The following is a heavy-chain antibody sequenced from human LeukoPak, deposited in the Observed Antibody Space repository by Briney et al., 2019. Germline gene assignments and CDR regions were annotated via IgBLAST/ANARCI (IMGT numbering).Heavy chain of an antibody. D-gene: IGHD3-16*01. CDR2: IRYDGSNK. V-gene: IGHV3-30*02. CDR3: AKDWGEYFDYVWGSFTSFDS. Sequence: PGGSLRLSCAASGFTFSSYGMHWVRQAPGKGLEWVTFIRYDGSNKYYADSVKGRFTISRDNSKNTLNLHMNSLRAEDTAVYYCAKDWGEYFDYVWGSFTSFDSWGQGTLVTVSS. J-gene: IGHJ4*02. CDR1: GFTFSSYG.